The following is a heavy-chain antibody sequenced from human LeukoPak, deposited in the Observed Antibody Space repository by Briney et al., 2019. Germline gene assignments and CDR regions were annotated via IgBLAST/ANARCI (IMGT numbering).Heavy chain of an antibody. J-gene: IGHJ4*02. CDR3: AREDGGDYVGY. V-gene: IGHV4-59*01. CDR2: IYYSGST. D-gene: IGHD3-16*01. Sequence: SETLSLTCSVSGGSITSYYWSWIRQPPGKGLEWIGYIYYSGSTNYNPSLKSRVTISVDTSKNQFYLNLTSVTAADTAVYYCAREDGGDYVGYWGRGTLVTVSS. CDR1: GGSITSYY.